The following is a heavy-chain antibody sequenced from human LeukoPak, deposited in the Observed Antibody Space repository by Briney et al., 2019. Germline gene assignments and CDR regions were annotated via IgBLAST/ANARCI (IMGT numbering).Heavy chain of an antibody. V-gene: IGHV3-21*01. CDR2: ISSSSSYI. CDR3: ARGVGTDTNFWNGPYYFDN. D-gene: IGHD3-3*01. J-gene: IGHJ4*02. Sequence: PGGSLRLSCAASGFTFSSYSMNWVRQAPGKGLEWVSSISSSSSYIYYADSVKGRFTISRDNAKNSLYLQMNSLRAEDTAVYYCARGVGTDTNFWNGPYYFDNWGQGTLVIVSS. CDR1: GFTFSSYS.